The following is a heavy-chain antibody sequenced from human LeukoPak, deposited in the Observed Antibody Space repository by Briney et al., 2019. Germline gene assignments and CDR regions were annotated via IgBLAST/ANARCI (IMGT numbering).Heavy chain of an antibody. J-gene: IGHJ4*02. D-gene: IGHD3-16*02. CDR2: INPNSGGT. CDR1: GYTFTGYY. V-gene: IGHV1-2*06. Sequence: ASVKVSXKASGYTFTGYYMHWMRQAPGQGLEWIGRINPNSGGTNYAQKFQGRVTMTRDTSISTAYMELSRLRSDDTAVYYCAFLPYDYVWGSYRYPRPYYFDYWGQGTLVTVSS. CDR3: AFLPYDYVWGSYRYPRPYYFDY.